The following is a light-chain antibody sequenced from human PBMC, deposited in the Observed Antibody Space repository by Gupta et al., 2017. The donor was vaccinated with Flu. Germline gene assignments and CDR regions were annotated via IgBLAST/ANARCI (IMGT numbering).Light chain of an antibody. CDR1: SDGKTY. Sequence: SDGKTYLYWYLQKPGQAPQILVYEASKRFYGVPDRFSGSGSGXDFTLKXSQVEAEDAGFYYCMQSMERLTFGXGTKVEI. CDR3: MQSMERLT. CDR2: EAS. J-gene: IGKJ4*01. V-gene: IGKV2D-29*01.